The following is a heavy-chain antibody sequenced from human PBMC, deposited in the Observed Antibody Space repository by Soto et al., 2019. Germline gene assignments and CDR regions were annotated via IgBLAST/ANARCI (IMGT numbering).Heavy chain of an antibody. V-gene: IGHV4-59*01. CDR2: VYNSGST. J-gene: IGHJ4*02. Sequence: SETLSLTCTVSGGSISSNYWTWIRQPPGKGLEWIGYVYNSGSTNYNPSLKSRVTISEDTSKSQFSLKVNSMTAADSAVYYCARYRREAVAGYTLDNWGQGILVTVSS. CDR1: GGSISSNY. D-gene: IGHD6-13*01. CDR3: ARYRREAVAGYTLDN.